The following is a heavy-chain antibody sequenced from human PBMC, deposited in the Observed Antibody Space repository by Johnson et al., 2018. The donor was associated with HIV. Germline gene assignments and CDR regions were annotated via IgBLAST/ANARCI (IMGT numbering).Heavy chain of an antibody. CDR3: ARASIPYDTHVGPFDI. J-gene: IGHJ3*02. D-gene: IGHD3-22*01. CDR2: IKQDGGEK. Sequence: MLLVESGGGLVQPGGSLRLSCAASGFTFSNYWMTWVRQAPGKGLELVANIKQDGGEKYYVDSVKGRFDISRDNAKNSLYLQMSRLRAEDTALYYCARASIPYDTHVGPFDIWGQGTMVTVSS. V-gene: IGHV3-7*05. CDR1: GFTFSNYW.